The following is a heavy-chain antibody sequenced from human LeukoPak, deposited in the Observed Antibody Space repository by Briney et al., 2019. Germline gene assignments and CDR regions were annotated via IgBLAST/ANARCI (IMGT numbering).Heavy chain of an antibody. CDR2: ITWNGDNI. V-gene: IGHV3-9*01. CDR1: GFTFDDYA. J-gene: IGHJ4*02. D-gene: IGHD3-16*01. Sequence: GGSLRLSCAASGFTFDDYAMHWVRQAPGKGLEWVSSITWNGDNIGYADSVKGRFTISRDNAKNSLYLQMNSLRAEDTALYYCAKSLTITSHFDYWGQGTVVTVSS. CDR3: AKSLTITSHFDY.